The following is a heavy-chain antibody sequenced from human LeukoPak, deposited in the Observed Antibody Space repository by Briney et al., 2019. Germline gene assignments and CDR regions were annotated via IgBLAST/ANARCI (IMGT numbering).Heavy chain of an antibody. CDR1: GFTFSNYD. CDR2: ISGSGTT. CDR3: AKDHCSGGSCYFDY. D-gene: IGHD2-15*01. V-gene: IGHV3-23*01. Sequence: GGSLRLSCTASGFTFSNYDMTWVRQAPGKGLEWVSAISGSGTTYYADSVKGRFTISRDNSKNTLYLQMNSLRAEDTAVYYCAKDHCSGGSCYFDYWGQGTLVTVSS. J-gene: IGHJ4*02.